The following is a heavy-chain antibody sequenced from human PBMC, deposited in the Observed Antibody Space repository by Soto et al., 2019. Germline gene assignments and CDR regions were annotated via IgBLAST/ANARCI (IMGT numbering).Heavy chain of an antibody. CDR2: ISSFGTSK. Sequence: PGGSLRLSCVASGFTFNTHSMIWVRQAPVKGLELVSSISSFGTSKYYADSVKGRCTISRDNAENSLYLQMISLRGEDTAVYYCERRHCNNAVCPFDYWGQGARVTVSS. V-gene: IGHV3-21*01. J-gene: IGHJ4*02. CDR3: ERRHCNNAVCPFDY. CDR1: GFTFNTHS. D-gene: IGHD2-8*01.